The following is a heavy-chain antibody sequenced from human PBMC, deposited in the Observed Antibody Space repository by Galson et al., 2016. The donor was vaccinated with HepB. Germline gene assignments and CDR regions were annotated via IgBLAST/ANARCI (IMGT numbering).Heavy chain of an antibody. V-gene: IGHV3-23*01. CDR2: IGGRGDTI. Sequence: SLRLSCAASGFTFTNYAMSWVRQAPGKGLEWVSTIGGRGDTIYYADSVKGRFTISRDNAKNTLYLQMNSRRAEDTAVYYCAKGRNYYYNRGYFADWGQGTLVTVSS. CDR1: GFTFTNYA. D-gene: IGHD3-22*01. CDR3: AKGRNYYYNRGYFAD. J-gene: IGHJ4*02.